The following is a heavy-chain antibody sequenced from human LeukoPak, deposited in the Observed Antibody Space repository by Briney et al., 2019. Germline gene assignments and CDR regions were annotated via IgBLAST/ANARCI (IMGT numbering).Heavy chain of an antibody. CDR3: AELGITMTGGV. CDR2: ISSSGSTI. Sequence: GGSLRLSCAASGFTFSSYEMNWVRQAPGKGLEWVSYISSSGSTIYYADSVKGRFTISRDNGKNSLYLQMNSLRAEDTAVYYCAELGITMTGGVWGKGTTVTISS. CDR1: GFTFSSYE. V-gene: IGHV3-48*03. J-gene: IGHJ6*04. D-gene: IGHD3-10*02.